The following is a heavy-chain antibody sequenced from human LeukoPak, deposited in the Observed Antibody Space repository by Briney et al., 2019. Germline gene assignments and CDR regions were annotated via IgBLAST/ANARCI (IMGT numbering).Heavy chain of an antibody. D-gene: IGHD2-8*01. V-gene: IGHV3-7*03. CDR1: GFTFTSYW. Sequence: AGGSLRLSCAASGFTFTSYWMSWVRQAPGKGLEWVANIKQDGSEKYCVDSVKGRFTISRDNAKNSLYLQRDSPRAEDTVVYYCARESNGEYFDYWGQGTLVTVSS. CDR3: ARESNGEYFDY. CDR2: IKQDGSEK. J-gene: IGHJ4*02.